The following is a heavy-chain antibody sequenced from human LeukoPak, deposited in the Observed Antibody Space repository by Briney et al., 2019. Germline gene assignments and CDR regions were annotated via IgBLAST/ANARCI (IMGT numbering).Heavy chain of an antibody. V-gene: IGHV3-30*03. CDR3: ARPKGVSAFDI. Sequence: PGRSLRLSCAASGFTFSTYGMHWVRQAPGKGLEWVAIISYDGSTKYYTDSVKGRFTISRDNSKNTLYLQMNSLRPEDTAVYYCARPKGVSAFDIWGQGTMVTVSS. D-gene: IGHD3-16*01. J-gene: IGHJ3*02. CDR1: GFTFSTYG. CDR2: ISYDGSTK.